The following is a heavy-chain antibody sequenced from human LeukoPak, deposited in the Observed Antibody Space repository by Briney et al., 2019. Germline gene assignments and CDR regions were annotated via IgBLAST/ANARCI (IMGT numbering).Heavy chain of an antibody. CDR3: ARDSFTYGSGSYLVAY. J-gene: IGHJ4*02. Sequence: ASVKVSCKASGYTFTSYGISWVRQAPGQGLEWMGWISAYNGNTNYAQKLQGRVTMTTDTSTSTAYMELRSLRSDDTAVYYCARDSFTYGSGSYLVAYWGQGTLVTVSS. V-gene: IGHV1-18*01. D-gene: IGHD3-10*01. CDR1: GYTFTSYG. CDR2: ISAYNGNT.